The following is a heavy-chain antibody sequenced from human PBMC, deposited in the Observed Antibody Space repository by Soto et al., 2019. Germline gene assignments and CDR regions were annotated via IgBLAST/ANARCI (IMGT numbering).Heavy chain of an antibody. V-gene: IGHV3-74*01. Sequence: GGSLRLSCAASGFTFSSYWMHWVRQAPGKGLVWVSRINSDGSSTSYADSVKGRFTISRDNAKNTLYLQMNSLRAEDTAVYYCARVYKPAFDYYYYGMDVWGQGTMVTVS. D-gene: IGHD1-20*01. CDR2: INSDGSST. J-gene: IGHJ6*02. CDR1: GFTFSSYW. CDR3: ARVYKPAFDYYYYGMDV.